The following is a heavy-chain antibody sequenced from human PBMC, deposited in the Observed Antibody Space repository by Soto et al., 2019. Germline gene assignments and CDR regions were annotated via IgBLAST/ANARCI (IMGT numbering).Heavy chain of an antibody. D-gene: IGHD3-10*01. CDR3: ETDRGGSGAFDI. V-gene: IGHV3-48*01. Sequence: EGQLVEFGGGLVKPGGSLRLSCAASGFSFSIYSYNWVRQAPGKGLEWLSYISPAGSSIYYADSVKGRFTISRDSARDSVYLKMNSLRAENTAVYYCETDRGGSGAFDIWGQGTMVTVSS. CDR1: GFSFSIYS. J-gene: IGHJ3*02. CDR2: ISPAGSSI.